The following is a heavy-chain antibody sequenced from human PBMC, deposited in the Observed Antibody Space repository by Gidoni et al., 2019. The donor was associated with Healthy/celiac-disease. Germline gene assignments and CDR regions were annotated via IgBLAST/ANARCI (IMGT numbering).Heavy chain of an antibody. CDR2: ISSSSSYI. J-gene: IGHJ4*02. CDR1: GFPFSSYS. Sequence: EVQLVESGGGLVKPGGSLRLSCAASGFPFSSYSMNWVRQAPGKGLECVSSISSSSSYIYYADSVKGRFTISRDNAKNSLYLQMNSLRAEDTAVYYCAVLVVVAAIDYWGQGTLVTVSS. V-gene: IGHV3-21*01. CDR3: AVLVVVAAIDY. D-gene: IGHD2-15*01.